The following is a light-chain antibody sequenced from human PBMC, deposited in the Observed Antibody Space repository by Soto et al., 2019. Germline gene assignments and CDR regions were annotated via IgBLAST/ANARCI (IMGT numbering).Light chain of an antibody. CDR3: SSYTSTSTLDV. CDR1: SSDVGGCNY. Sequence: QSVLTQPASVSGSPGQSITLSCTGTSSDVGGCNYVSWYQQHPGKAPKLMIYEVSNRPSGVSNRFSGSKSGNTASLTISGLQAEDEADYYCSSYTSTSTLDVFGTGTKVTVL. J-gene: IGLJ1*01. CDR2: EVS. V-gene: IGLV2-14*01.